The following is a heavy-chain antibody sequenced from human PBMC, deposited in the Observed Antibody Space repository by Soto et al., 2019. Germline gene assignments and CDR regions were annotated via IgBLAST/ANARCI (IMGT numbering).Heavy chain of an antibody. CDR1: GGSISSGGYY. CDR2: TYYSGST. V-gene: IGHV4-31*03. CDR3: ARDCGGDCHHGMDV. D-gene: IGHD2-21*02. J-gene: IGHJ6*02. Sequence: QVQLQESGPGLVKPSQTLALPCTVSGGSISSGGYYWIWIRQHPGQGLEWNGYTYYSGSTYYNSSLKSRVTIALDTSKNQFSLKARSVTAAGTAVSYCARDCGGDCHHGMDVWGQGTTVTVSS.